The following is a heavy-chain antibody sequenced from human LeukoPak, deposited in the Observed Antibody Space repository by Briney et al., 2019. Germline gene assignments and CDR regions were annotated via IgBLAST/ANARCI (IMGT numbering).Heavy chain of an antibody. D-gene: IGHD6-19*01. V-gene: IGHV3-7*01. CDR2: IKEDGSIQ. J-gene: IGHJ4*02. CDR1: GFTFSSYW. CDR3: ARDVRTGVAVSDY. Sequence: PGGSLRLSCVASGFTFSSYWMTWVRQAPGKGLEWLANIKEDGSIQYYLDSVRGRFTIYRDNAKTSVYLQLNSLRADDTAVYYCARDVRTGVAVSDYWGQGTLVTVSS.